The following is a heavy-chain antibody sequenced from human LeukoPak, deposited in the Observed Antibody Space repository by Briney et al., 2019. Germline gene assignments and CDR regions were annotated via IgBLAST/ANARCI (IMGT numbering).Heavy chain of an antibody. CDR2: INHSGST. V-gene: IGHV4-34*01. J-gene: IGHJ6*02. D-gene: IGHD4-11*01. CDR1: GGSFSGYY. Sequence: KASETLSLTCAVYGGSFSGYYWGWIRQPPGKGLEWIGEINHSGSTNYNPSLKSRVTISVDTSKNQFSLKLSSVTAADTAVYYCARETVTTFMDVWGQGTTVTVSS. CDR3: ARETVTTFMDV.